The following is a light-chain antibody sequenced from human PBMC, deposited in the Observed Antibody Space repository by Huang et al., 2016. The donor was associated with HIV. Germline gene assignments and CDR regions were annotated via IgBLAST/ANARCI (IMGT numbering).Light chain of an antibody. J-gene: IGKJ1*01. V-gene: IGKV4-1*01. CDR1: QSLLSSSTNKNY. CDR2: WSS. Sequence: DILLTQSPDSLAVSLGETATLTCRSSQSLLSSSTNKNYLAWFQQRPGQPPKLLVFWSSSREAGIPDRFTGGGSWTQFALTISNVKTEDVAIYYCQQYYKSPQTFGPGTRVEI. CDR3: QQYYKSPQT.